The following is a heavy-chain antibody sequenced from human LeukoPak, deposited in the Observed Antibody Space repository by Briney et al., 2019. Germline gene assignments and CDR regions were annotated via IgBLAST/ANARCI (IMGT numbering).Heavy chain of an antibody. V-gene: IGHV3-30*02. J-gene: IGHJ4*02. CDR3: AKDQGLSVDTAKDFSTGTTSNQQDY. CDR2: IRYDGCNK. CDR1: GFTFTGAW. D-gene: IGHD5-18*01. Sequence: GGSLRLSCATSGFTFTGAWKNCVRQAPGKGLEGVTLIRYDGCNKYYANSVKGRFTISRDNSKNTLYMQMYSLRAEVTAVYYCAKDQGLSVDTAKDFSTGTTSNQQDYWGQGTLVTVSS.